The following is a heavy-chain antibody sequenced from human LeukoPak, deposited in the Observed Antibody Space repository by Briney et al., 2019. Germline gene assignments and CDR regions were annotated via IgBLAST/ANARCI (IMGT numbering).Heavy chain of an antibody. D-gene: IGHD1-1*01. J-gene: IGHJ4*02. CDR2: ISSSSSYI. CDR1: GFTFSSYS. V-gene: IGHV3-21*04. CDR3: ARVTTGTGEYYFDY. Sequence: GSLRLSCAASGFTFSSYSMNWVRLAPGKGLEWVSSISSSSSYIYYSDSVKGRFTISRDNAKNSLYLQMNSLRADDTAVYYCARVTTGTGEYYFDYWGQGTLVTVSS.